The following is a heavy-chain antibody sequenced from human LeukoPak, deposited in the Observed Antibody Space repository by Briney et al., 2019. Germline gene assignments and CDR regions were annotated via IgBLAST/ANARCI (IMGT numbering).Heavy chain of an antibody. CDR3: AREDSGSYYYYFDY. Sequence: GRSLRLSCAASGFTFSSYGIHWVRQAPGKGLEWVAVIWYDGSNKYYADSVKGRFTISRDNSKNTLYLQMNSLRAEDTAVYYCAREDSGSYYYYFDYWGQGTLVTVSS. V-gene: IGHV3-33*01. CDR2: IWYDGSNK. CDR1: GFTFSSYG. J-gene: IGHJ4*02. D-gene: IGHD1-26*01.